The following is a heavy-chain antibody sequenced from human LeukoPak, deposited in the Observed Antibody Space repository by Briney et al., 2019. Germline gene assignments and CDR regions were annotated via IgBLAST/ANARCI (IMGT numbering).Heavy chain of an antibody. CDR2: ISNSGGST. CDR1: GFTFPTYA. D-gene: IGHD2-8*01. V-gene: IGHV3-23*01. CDR3: APDLRGSEWSVDY. Sequence: PGGSLRLFCAASGFTFPTYAMSWVRQARGKGLEWVSVISNSGGSTCYADSEKGRFTISRDNSKNTLSLQLDSLRADDSAVYYCAPDLRGSEWSVDYWGEGTLVTVSS. J-gene: IGHJ4*02.